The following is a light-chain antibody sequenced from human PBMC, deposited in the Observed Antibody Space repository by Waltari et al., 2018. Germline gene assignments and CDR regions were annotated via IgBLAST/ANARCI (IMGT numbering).Light chain of an antibody. CDR1: QSVGNNF. V-gene: IGKV3-20*01. Sequence: IVLTHSPGTMSLSPGERATLPCRASQSVGNNFLAWYQQKPGQTPRLLIYGASSRATGIPDRFSGSGSGTDFILIISRLEPEDFGVYFCQQYSSSVMYTFGQGTKLEI. CDR3: QQYSSSVMYT. J-gene: IGKJ2*01. CDR2: GAS.